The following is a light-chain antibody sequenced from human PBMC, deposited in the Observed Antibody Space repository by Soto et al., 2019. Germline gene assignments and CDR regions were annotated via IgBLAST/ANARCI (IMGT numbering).Light chain of an antibody. CDR1: QSVSSN. CDR2: GAS. Sequence: EIVMTQSPATLSVSPGERATLSCRASQSVSSNLAWYQQKPGQAPRLLIYGASTRATGFPARFSGSGSGTEFTLTISSLQSEDVGSYYCQQYDTYPLTFGGGTRVELK. CDR3: QQYDTYPLT. J-gene: IGKJ4*01. V-gene: IGKV3-15*01.